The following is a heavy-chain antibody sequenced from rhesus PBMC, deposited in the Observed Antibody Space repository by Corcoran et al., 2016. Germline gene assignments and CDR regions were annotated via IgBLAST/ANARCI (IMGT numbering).Heavy chain of an antibody. Sequence: QVQLQESGPGVVKPSETLSLTCAVSGGSISDSYRWSWIRQPPGKGLEWIGYIYGSRTSTNSNPSLKSQVTISKDTSKIQFSLKLSSVTAADTAVYYCARGGSTWFYWGQGVLVTVSS. V-gene: IGHV4S10*01. CDR1: GGSISDSYR. J-gene: IGHJ4*01. CDR3: ARGGSTWFY. D-gene: IGHD2-2*01. CDR2: IYGSRTST.